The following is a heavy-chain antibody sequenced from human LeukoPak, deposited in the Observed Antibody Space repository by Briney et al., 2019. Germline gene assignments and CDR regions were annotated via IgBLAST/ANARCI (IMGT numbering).Heavy chain of an antibody. CDR3: ARGVRGITIFGVVTAYYFDY. Sequence: EASVKVSCKASGYTFTSYDIKLVRQATGQGLEWMGWMNPNSGNTGYAQKFQGRVTMTRNTSISTAYMELSSLRSEDTAVYYCARGVRGITIFGVVTAYYFDYWGQGTLVTVSS. J-gene: IGHJ4*02. CDR1: GYTFTSYD. CDR2: MNPNSGNT. D-gene: IGHD3-3*01. V-gene: IGHV1-8*01.